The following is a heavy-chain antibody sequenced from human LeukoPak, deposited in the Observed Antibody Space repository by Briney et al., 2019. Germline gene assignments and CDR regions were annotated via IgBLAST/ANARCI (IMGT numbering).Heavy chain of an antibody. J-gene: IGHJ4*02. V-gene: IGHV3-53*01. Sequence: PGGSLRLSCAASGFTVSGHYWSWVRQAPGKGLEWVSQINSGGTTYYADPVKGRFTISRDNSKNTVYLQMNSLRAEDTAVYHCARNKGVYGSGSYDNWGPGTLVTVSS. D-gene: IGHD3-10*01. CDR3: ARNKGVYGSGSYDN. CDR2: INSGGTT. CDR1: GFTVSGHY.